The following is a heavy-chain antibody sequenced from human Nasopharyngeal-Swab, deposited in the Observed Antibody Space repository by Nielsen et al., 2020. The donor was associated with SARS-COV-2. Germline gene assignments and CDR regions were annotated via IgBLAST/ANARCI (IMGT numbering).Heavy chain of an antibody. J-gene: IGHJ4*02. D-gene: IGHD6-19*01. CDR1: GGSISSGGYY. V-gene: IGHV4-31*03. CDR2: IYYSGST. CDR3: ARAKGEWLSTGAYYFDY. Sequence: SETLSLTCTVSGGSISSGGYYWSWIRQHPGKGLEWIGDIYYSGSTYYNPSLKSRVTISVDTSKNQFSLKLSSVTAAYTAVYYCARAKGEWLSTGAYYFDYWGQGTLVTVSS.